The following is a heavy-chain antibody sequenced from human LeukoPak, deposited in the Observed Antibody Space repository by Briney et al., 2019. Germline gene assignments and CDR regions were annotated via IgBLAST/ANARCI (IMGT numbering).Heavy chain of an antibody. CDR1: GFTFSSCW. V-gene: IGHV3-7*01. J-gene: IGHJ3*02. Sequence: GGSLRLSCAASGFTFSSCWMSWVRQAPGKGLEWVANIKQDGSEKYYVDSVKGRFTISRDNAKNSLYLQMNSLRAEDTAVYYCARDPPDYGHLFDAFDIWGQGTMVTVSS. D-gene: IGHD4-17*01. CDR2: IKQDGSEK. CDR3: ARDPPDYGHLFDAFDI.